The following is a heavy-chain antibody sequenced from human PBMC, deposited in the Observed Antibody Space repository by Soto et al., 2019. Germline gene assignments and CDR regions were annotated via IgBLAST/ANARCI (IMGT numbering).Heavy chain of an antibody. V-gene: IGHV3-9*01. CDR2: ISWNSGSI. CDR3: AKDMGSRYSSGWYVSYFDY. CDR1: GFTFDDYA. D-gene: IGHD6-19*01. J-gene: IGHJ4*02. Sequence: PGGSLRLSCAASGFTFDDYAMHWVRRAPGKGLEWVSGISWNSGSIGYADSVKGRFTISRDNAKNSLYLQMNSLRAEDTALYYCAKDMGSRYSSGWYVSYFDYWGQGTLVTV.